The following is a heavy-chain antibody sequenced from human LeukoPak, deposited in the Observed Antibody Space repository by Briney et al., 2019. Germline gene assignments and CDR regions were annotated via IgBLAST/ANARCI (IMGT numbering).Heavy chain of an antibody. CDR2: TRNKANSYTT. D-gene: IGHD5-12*01. CDR3: AREAASIVATIEAAFDI. Sequence: EGSLRLSCAASGFTFSDHYMDWVRQAPGKGLEWVGRTRNKANSYTTEYAASVKGRFTISRDDSKNSLYLQMNSLKTEDTAVYYCAREAASIVATIEAAFDIWGQGTMVTVSS. V-gene: IGHV3-72*01. CDR1: GFTFSDHY. J-gene: IGHJ3*02.